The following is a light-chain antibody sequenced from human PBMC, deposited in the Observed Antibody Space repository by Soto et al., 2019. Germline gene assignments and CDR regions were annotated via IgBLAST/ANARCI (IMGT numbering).Light chain of an antibody. CDR1: QNVSTY. CDR3: QQSFTTPMWT. J-gene: IGKJ1*01. V-gene: IGKV1-39*01. Sequence: DIQMTQSPSSLSASVGDRVTITCRASQNVSTYLNWYQQKVGRAPNLLIYVASTLQSGVPSRFSGRGSGTYFTLTISSLQPEDFATYYCQQSFTTPMWTFGQGTKVEVK. CDR2: VAS.